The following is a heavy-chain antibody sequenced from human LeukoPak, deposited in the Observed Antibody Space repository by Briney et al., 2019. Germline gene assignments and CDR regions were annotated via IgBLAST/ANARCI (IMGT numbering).Heavy chain of an antibody. CDR2: ISSSSSYI. D-gene: IGHD6-6*01. CDR1: GFTFSSYS. CDR3: ARRSAARDAFDI. Sequence: GGSLRLSCAASGFTFSSYSMNWVRQAPGKGLEWVSSISSSSSYIYYADSVKGRFTISRDNAKNTLYLQMNSLRAEDTAVYYCARRSAARDAFDIWGQGTMVTVSS. V-gene: IGHV3-21*01. J-gene: IGHJ3*02.